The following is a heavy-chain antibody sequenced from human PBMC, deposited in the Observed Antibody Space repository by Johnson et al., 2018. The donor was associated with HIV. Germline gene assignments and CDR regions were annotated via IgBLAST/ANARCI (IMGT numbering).Heavy chain of an antibody. CDR2: ITWTSGTI. D-gene: IGHD2-8*01. J-gene: IGHJ3*02. V-gene: IGHV3-9*01. Sequence: VQLVESGGDLVQPGGSLRLSCAASGFTFDDNAMHWVRQAPGQGLEWVSGITWTSGTIGYAASAKGRFTISRDNAKNSLYLQMNSLRPEDTAVYYCARGYCTYGVCYTKVDGFDIWGQGTMVTVSS. CDR3: ARGYCTYGVCYTKVDGFDI. CDR1: GFTFDDNA.